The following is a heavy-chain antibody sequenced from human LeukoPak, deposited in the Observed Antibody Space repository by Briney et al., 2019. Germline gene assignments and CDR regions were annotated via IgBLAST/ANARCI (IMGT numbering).Heavy chain of an antibody. J-gene: IGHJ4*02. CDR1: GYTFTGYY. CDR2: INPNSGGT. CDR3: ARGEPVWYSGSQGFDY. V-gene: IGHV1-2*02. D-gene: IGHD1-26*01. Sequence: ASVKVSCKASGYTFTGYYMHWVRQAPGQGLEWMGWINPNSGGTNYAQKFQGRVTMTRDTSISTACMELSRLRSDDTAVYYCARGEPVWYSGSQGFDYWGQGTLVTVSS.